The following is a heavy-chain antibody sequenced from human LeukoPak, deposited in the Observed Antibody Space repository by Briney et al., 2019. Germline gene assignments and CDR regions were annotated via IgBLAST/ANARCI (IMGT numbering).Heavy chain of an antibody. D-gene: IGHD3-10*01. J-gene: IGHJ3*02. Sequence: PSETLSLTCTVSGGSVSSITYYWSWIRQPPGKGLEWIGYVYNSGSTNYNPSLRSRVTISADTSKNKFSLKLTSVTAADTAVYFCASRAKLYSGSGTPGDAFEIWGQGTMVTVSS. CDR2: VYNSGST. CDR3: ASRAKLYSGSGTPGDAFEI. CDR1: GGSVSSITYY. V-gene: IGHV4-61*01.